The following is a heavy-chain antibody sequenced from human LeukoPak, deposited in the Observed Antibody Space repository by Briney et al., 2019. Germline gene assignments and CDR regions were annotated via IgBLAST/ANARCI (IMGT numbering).Heavy chain of an antibody. CDR3: AKGPVLLWFGDPNGGAFDI. CDR2: ISYGGSNK. Sequence: GGSLRLSCAASGFTFSSYGMHWVRQAPGKGLEWVAVISYGGSNKYYADSVKGRFTISRDNSKNTLYPQMNSLRAEDTAVYYCAKGPVLLWFGDPNGGAFDIWGQGTMVTVSS. J-gene: IGHJ3*02. D-gene: IGHD3-10*01. CDR1: GFTFSSYG. V-gene: IGHV3-30*18.